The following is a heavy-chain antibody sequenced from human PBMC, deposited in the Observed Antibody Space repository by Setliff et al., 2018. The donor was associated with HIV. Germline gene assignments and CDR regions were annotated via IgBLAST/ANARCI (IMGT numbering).Heavy chain of an antibody. CDR3: ARVPRQLLKGAAAYFDY. CDR1: GGSISSSHDF. V-gene: IGHV4-39*07. D-gene: IGHD5-18*01. CDR2: ISYGGIT. Sequence: SETLSLTCTASGGSISSSHDFWNWIRQPPGKGLEWIGAISYGGITYYNPSLTSRVTISVDTSKNQFSLKVTSVTAADTAVYYCARVPRQLLKGAAAYFDYWGQGILVTVSS. J-gene: IGHJ4*02.